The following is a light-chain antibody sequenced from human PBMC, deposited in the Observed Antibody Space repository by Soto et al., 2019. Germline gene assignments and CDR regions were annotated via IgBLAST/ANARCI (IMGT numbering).Light chain of an antibody. Sequence: GLSLSAAAVSLYPGEGATLSCRASHDVSVSLVWYRQRPGQSPRLLIHDASNRATGISARFSGSGSGTDFTLTIGSLEPEDSALYCCPQRASWPYPSGQ. CDR3: PQRASWPYP. J-gene: IGKJ2*01. CDR1: HDVSVS. CDR2: DAS. V-gene: IGKV3-11*01.